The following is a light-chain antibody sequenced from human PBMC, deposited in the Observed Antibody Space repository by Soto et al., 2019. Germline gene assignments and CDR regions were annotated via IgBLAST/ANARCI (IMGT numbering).Light chain of an antibody. V-gene: IGKV1-5*03. CDR1: QSISVW. Sequence: DSEMTQAPSTLSESVGDRVTITCRASQSISVWLAWFQQKPGNAPKLLIYKASTLESGVPSRFSGSGSGTEFTLTISSLQPDDSATYYCQQYNNRWTFGQGTKVDIK. CDR3: QQYNNRWT. CDR2: KAS. J-gene: IGKJ1*01.